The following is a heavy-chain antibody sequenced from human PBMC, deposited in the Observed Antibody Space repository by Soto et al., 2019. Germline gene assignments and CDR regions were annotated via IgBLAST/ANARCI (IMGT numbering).Heavy chain of an antibody. J-gene: IGHJ4*02. CDR2: INGSGGST. V-gene: IGHV3-23*01. CDR3: AKEPPYIAARPKPASR. Sequence: GGSLGLSCAASGFTFSSYAMSWVRQAPGKGLEWVSAINGSGGSTYYADSVKGRFTISRDNSKNTLYLQMNSLRAEDTAVYYCAKEPPYIAARPKPASRWGQGTLVTVSS. CDR1: GFTFSSYA. D-gene: IGHD6-6*01.